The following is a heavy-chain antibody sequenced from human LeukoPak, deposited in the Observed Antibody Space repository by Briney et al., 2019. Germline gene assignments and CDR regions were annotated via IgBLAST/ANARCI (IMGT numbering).Heavy chain of an antibody. CDR3: GAYGSGIYYPYT. CDR2: IYSNGDT. J-gene: IGHJ4*02. D-gene: IGHD3-10*01. V-gene: IGHV4-4*07. CDR1: GASINSYS. Sequence: SETLSLTCIGSGASINSYSWSWIRQPAGKGLEWIGRIYSNGDTNYNPSLNTRVSMSVDTSKNQFSLRLTSVTAADTAVYFCGAYGSGIYYPYTWGQGTVVTISS.